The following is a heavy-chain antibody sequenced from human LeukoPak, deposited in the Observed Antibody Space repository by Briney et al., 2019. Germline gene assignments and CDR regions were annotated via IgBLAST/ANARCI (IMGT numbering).Heavy chain of an antibody. CDR1: GFTFSTYW. J-gene: IGHJ4*02. CDR2: IKKLGSKK. D-gene: IGHD1-1*01. Sequence: GGSLRLSCAASGFTFSTYWMSWVRQAPGKGLEWVSNIKKLGSKKYYEDSVKGRFTNSRDDAKNSLYLQMNSVGVEDTAVYYCTRQRGWDYFDNWGQGTLVIVSS. V-gene: IGHV3-7*01. CDR3: TRQRGWDYFDN.